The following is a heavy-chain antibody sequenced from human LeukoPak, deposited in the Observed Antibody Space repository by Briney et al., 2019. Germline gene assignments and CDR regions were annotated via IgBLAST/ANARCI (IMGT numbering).Heavy chain of an antibody. CDR1: GLTFSNAW. J-gene: IGHJ4*02. CDR2: IKSKTDGGTT. Sequence: GGSLRLSCAASGLTFSNAWMSWVRQAPGKGLQWVGRIKSKTDGGTTDYATPVRGIFIISRDDSKNIMYLQMDSLETDDTAVYYCNVQLTRFTGYFDYWGQGSLVTVSS. D-gene: IGHD1-1*01. CDR3: NVQLTRFTGYFDY. V-gene: IGHV3-15*01.